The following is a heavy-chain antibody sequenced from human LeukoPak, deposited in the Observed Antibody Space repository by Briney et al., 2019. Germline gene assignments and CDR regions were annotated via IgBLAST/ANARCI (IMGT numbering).Heavy chain of an antibody. Sequence: GGSLRLSCAASGFTFSSYSMNWVRQAPGKGLEWVSSISSSSSYIYYADSVKGRFTISRDNAKNSLYLQMNSLRAEDTAVYYCAKTIEKLERRTSDAFDIWGQGTMVTVSS. CDR3: AKTIEKLERRTSDAFDI. CDR2: ISSSSSYI. D-gene: IGHD1-1*01. J-gene: IGHJ3*02. CDR1: GFTFSSYS. V-gene: IGHV3-21*04.